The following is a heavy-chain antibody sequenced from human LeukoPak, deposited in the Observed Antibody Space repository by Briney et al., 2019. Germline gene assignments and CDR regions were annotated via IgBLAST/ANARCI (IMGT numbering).Heavy chain of an antibody. J-gene: IGHJ4*02. CDR1: GFMFSTSW. CDR3: GGFLGYEAPVDL. V-gene: IGHV3-7*01. Sequence: GGSLRLSCAASGFMFSTSWMTWVRQAPGKGLEWVANIKPDGTETYYMDPVKGRFTISRDNAKNLLYLQMNSLRGEDAAVYYCGGFLGYEAPVDLWGQGTLVTV. CDR2: IKPDGTET. D-gene: IGHD2-15*01.